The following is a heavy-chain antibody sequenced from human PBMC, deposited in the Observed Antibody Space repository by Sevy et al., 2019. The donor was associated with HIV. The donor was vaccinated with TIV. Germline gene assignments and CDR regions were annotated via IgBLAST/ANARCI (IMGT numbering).Heavy chain of an antibody. J-gene: IGHJ4*02. CDR1: GFTFSSYE. Sequence: GGSLRLSCAASGFTFSSYEMNWVRQAPGKGLEWVSYISSSGSTIYYADSVKGRFTISRDNAKNSLYMQMNSLRAEDTAVYYCARDDRGYSGYDRGNFDYWGQGTLVTVSS. CDR2: ISSSGSTI. CDR3: ARDDRGYSGYDRGNFDY. V-gene: IGHV3-48*03. D-gene: IGHD5-12*01.